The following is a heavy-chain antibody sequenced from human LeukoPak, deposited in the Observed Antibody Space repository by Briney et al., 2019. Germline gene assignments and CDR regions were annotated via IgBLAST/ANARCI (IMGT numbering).Heavy chain of an antibody. CDR1: GVSFSDYY. J-gene: IGHJ4*02. Sequence: LSLTCAVYGVSFSDYYWSWIRQAPGKGLEWVGRTRKKTNSYTTEYAASVKGRFTISRDDSKNSLYLQMNSLKAEDTAVYYCTRVVLVGTTYSYFDYWGQGTLVTVSS. CDR3: TRVVLVGTTYSYFDY. V-gene: IGHV3-72*01. D-gene: IGHD1-26*01. CDR2: TRKKTNSYTT.